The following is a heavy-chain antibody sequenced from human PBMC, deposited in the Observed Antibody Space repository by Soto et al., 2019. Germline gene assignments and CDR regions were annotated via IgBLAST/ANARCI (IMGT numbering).Heavy chain of an antibody. D-gene: IGHD3-22*01. V-gene: IGHV3-48*02. CDR3: ASRYYYDSSGYYYPYYY. CDR1: GFTLSNYN. Sequence: GLSLRPSXAASGFTLSNYNMNWVRPAPGKGLEWVSSISSSSSTIYYADSVKGRFTISRDNAKNSLYLQMNSLRDEDTAVYYCASRYYYDSSGYYYPYYYWGQGTLVTVSS. J-gene: IGHJ4*02. CDR2: ISSSSSTI.